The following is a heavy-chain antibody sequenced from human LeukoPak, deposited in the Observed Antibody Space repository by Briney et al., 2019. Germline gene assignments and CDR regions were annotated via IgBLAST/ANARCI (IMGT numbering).Heavy chain of an antibody. CDR3: ATNSLRFGELDY. Sequence: KASETLSLTCAVYGGSFSGYYWSWIRQPPGKGLEWIGEINHSGSTNYNPSLKSRVTISVDTSKNQFSLKLSSVTAADTAVYYCATNSLRFGELDYWGQGTLVTVSS. CDR1: GGSFSGYY. V-gene: IGHV4-34*01. D-gene: IGHD3-10*01. J-gene: IGHJ4*02. CDR2: INHSGST.